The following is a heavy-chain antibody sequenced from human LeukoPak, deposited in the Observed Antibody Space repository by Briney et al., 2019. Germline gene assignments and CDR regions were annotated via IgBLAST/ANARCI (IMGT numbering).Heavy chain of an antibody. CDR1: GFTVSSNY. Sequence: PGGSLRLSCAASGFTVSSNYMSWVRQAPGKGLEWVANIKQDGSEKYYVDSVKGRFTISRDNSKNTLYLQMNSLRAEDTAVYYCARVRIAVDEIVNWYFDLWGRGTLVTVSS. CDR3: ARVRIAVDEIVNWYFDL. CDR2: IKQDGSEK. J-gene: IGHJ2*01. V-gene: IGHV3-7*03. D-gene: IGHD6-19*01.